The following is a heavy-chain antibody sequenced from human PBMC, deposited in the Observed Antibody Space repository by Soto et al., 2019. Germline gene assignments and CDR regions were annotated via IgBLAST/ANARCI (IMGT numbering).Heavy chain of an antibody. CDR1: GGSFSGYY. D-gene: IGHD3-10*01. V-gene: IGHV4-34*01. Sequence: QVQLQQWGAGLLKPSETLSLTCAVYGGSFSGYYWSWIRQPPGKGLEWIGEINHRGSTHYNPSLKSRVTITVDTSKHQFSLKLSSVTAADTAVYYWARGRPKGYGEVRYWFDPWGQGTLVTVSS. CDR3: ARGRPKGYGEVRYWFDP. J-gene: IGHJ5*02. CDR2: INHRGST.